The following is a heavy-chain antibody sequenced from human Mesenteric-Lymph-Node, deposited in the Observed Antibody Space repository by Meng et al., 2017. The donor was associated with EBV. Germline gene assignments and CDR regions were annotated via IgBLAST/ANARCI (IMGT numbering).Heavy chain of an antibody. Sequence: EVQLVESGGGLVTPGGSLRLSCAASGFTFSRYTMAWVRQAPGKGLKWVSSISGFGTDIEYADSVKGRFTISRDNANNSLYLHINRLRAEDTAVYYCARWELTSSTTWGGFDPWGQGTLVTVSS. J-gene: IGHJ5*02. D-gene: IGHD2-2*01. CDR1: GFTFSRYT. CDR3: ARWELTSSTTWGGFDP. V-gene: IGHV3-21*01. CDR2: ISGFGTDI.